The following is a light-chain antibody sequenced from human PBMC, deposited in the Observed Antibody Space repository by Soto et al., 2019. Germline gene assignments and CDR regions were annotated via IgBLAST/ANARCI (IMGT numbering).Light chain of an antibody. V-gene: IGLV1-47*01. CDR2: RNN. CDR1: SCNIGSNY. Sequence: QSVLTQPPSASGTPGQRATISCSGSSCNIGSNYVYWYQQLPGTAPKLLIYRNNQRPSGVPDRFSGSKSGTSASLAISGLRSEDEADYYCAAWDDSLSGYVFGTGTKVTVL. J-gene: IGLJ1*01. CDR3: AAWDDSLSGYV.